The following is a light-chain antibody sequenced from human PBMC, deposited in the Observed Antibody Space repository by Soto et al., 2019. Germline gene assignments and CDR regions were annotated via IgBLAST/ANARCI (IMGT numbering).Light chain of an antibody. J-gene: IGLJ2*01. V-gene: IGLV3-21*04. CDR1: NIGSKS. CDR3: QVWDSSRGV. Sequence: SYELTRPPSVSVAPGKTARITCGGNNIGSKSVHWYQQKPGQAPVLVIYYDSDRPSGIPERFSGSNSGNTATLTISRVEAGDEADYYCQVWDSSRGVFGGGTKLTVL. CDR2: YDS.